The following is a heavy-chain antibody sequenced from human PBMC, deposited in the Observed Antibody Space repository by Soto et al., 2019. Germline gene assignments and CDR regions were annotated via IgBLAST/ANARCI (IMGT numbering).Heavy chain of an antibody. CDR1: GFNFDDYA. J-gene: IGHJ4*02. CDR3: ARDHDEDFGYDLDYMNY. V-gene: IGHV3-9*01. Sequence: EEQLVESGGGLVQPGRSLRLSCAASGFNFDDYAMHWVRQAPGKNMEWVSGISWEGGSVGYADSVKGRFTISRDNVKNSLYLEMNSLRSEDTALYYCARDHDEDFGYDLDYMNYWGQGTLVTVSS. CDR2: ISWEGGSV. D-gene: IGHD5-12*01.